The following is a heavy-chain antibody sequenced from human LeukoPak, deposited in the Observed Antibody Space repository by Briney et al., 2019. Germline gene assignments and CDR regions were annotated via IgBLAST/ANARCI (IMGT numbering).Heavy chain of an antibody. J-gene: IGHJ4*02. CDR3: AKIAFSGSYYGGFDY. CDR1: GFTFSDYY. D-gene: IGHD1-26*01. Sequence: GGSLRLSCAASGFTFSDYYMSWIRQAPGRGLEWVAVISYDGNNKYYADSVKGRFTISRDNSKSTLYLQVNSLRAEDTAVYYCAKIAFSGSYYGGFDYWGQGTLVTVSS. CDR2: ISYDGNNK. V-gene: IGHV3-30*18.